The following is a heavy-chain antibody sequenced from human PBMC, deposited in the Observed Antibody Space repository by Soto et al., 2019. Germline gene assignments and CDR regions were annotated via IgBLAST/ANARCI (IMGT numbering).Heavy chain of an antibody. CDR3: AKDTYSSSWYF. Sequence: GGSLRLSCAVSGFTFSSYAMSWVRQAPGKGLEWVSSISDSGSHTYYADSVKGRLTISRDNSKNALYLQMNSLRVEDTALYYCAKDTYSSSWYFRGKGTLVTVSS. J-gene: IGHJ4*02. CDR2: ISDSGSHT. D-gene: IGHD6-13*01. V-gene: IGHV3-23*01. CDR1: GFTFSSYA.